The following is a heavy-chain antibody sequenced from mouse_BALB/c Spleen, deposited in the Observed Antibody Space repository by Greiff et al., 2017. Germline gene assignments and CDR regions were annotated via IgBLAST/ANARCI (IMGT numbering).Heavy chain of an antibody. CDR2: ISNGGGST. CDR1: GFAFSSYS. Sequence: EVKLVESGGGLVKPGGSLKLSCAASGFAFSSYSMSWVRQTPEKRLEWVAYISNGGGSTYYPDTVKGRFTISRDNAKNTLYLQMSSLKSEDTAMYYCARHGPFDYWGQGTTLTVSS. CDR3: ARHGPFDY. J-gene: IGHJ2*01. V-gene: IGHV5-12-2*01.